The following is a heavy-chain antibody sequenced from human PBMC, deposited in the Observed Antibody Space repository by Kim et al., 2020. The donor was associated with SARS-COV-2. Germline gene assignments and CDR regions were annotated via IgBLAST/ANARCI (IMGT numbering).Heavy chain of an antibody. Sequence: GGSLRLSCAASGFTFNTFAMSWVRQAPGKGLEWVSTMSATIGTTYYTDSVKGRFAISRDNSKNILYLQMSSLRPEDTAVYFCTKDTAMGNYYFHAMDVWG. J-gene: IGHJ6*01. CDR1: GFTFNTFA. CDR2: MSATIGTT. CDR3: TKDTAMGNYYFHAMDV. V-gene: IGHV3-23*01. D-gene: IGHD5-18*01.